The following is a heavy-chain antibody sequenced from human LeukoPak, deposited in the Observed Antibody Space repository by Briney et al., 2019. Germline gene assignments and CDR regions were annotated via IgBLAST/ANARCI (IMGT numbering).Heavy chain of an antibody. CDR1: GFTFSSYS. V-gene: IGHV3-21*01. J-gene: IGHJ4*02. Sequence: GGSLRLSCAASGFTFSSYSMNWVRQAPGKGLEWVSSISSSSSYIYYADSVKGRFTISRDNAKNSLYLQMNSLRAEDTAVYYCAKDLSIAVRGYFDYWGQGTLVTVSS. CDR3: AKDLSIAVRGYFDY. CDR2: ISSSSSYI. D-gene: IGHD6-6*01.